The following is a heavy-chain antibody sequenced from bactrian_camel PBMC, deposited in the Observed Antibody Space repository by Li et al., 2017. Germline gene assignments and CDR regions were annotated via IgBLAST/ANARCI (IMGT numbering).Heavy chain of an antibody. Sequence: QVQLVESGGGSVQAGGSMKLSCQVSGYTKNFYCMAWFRQAPGKEREGVAMIRIDFGGGSTYYADSAKGRFTISADNAKNTLYLQMNSLKPEDTGMYFCAASRRILCTGGLAKEGYPYWGQGTQVTVS. CDR3: AASRRILCTGGLAKEGYPY. CDR1: GYTKNFYC. D-gene: IGHD7*01. J-gene: IGHJ4*01. V-gene: IGHV3S1*01. CDR2: IRIDFGGGST.